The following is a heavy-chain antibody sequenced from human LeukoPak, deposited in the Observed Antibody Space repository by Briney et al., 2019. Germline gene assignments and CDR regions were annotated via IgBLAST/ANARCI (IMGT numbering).Heavy chain of an antibody. D-gene: IGHD6-13*01. J-gene: IGHJ3*02. CDR1: GGSFSGYY. CDR2: INHSGST. CDR3: ARPGAAGLDAFDI. V-gene: IGHV4-34*01. Sequence: SETLSLTCAVYGGSFSGYYWSWIRQPPGKGLEWIGEINHSGSTNYNPSLKSRVTISVDTSKSQFSLKLSSVTAADTAVYYCARPGAAGLDAFDIWGQGTMVTVSS.